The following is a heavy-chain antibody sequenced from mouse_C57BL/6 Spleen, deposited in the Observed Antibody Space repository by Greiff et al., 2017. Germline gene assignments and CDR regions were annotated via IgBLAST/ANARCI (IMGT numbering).Heavy chain of an antibody. D-gene: IGHD1-1*01. J-gene: IGHJ3*01. CDR3: ARDLDYYGSSTFAY. V-gene: IGHV3-6*01. Sequence: EVQLVESGPGLVKPSQSLSLTCSVTGYSITSGYYWNWIRQFPGNKLEWMGYISYDGSNNYNPSLKNRISITRDTSKNQFFLKLNSVTTEDTATYYCARDLDYYGSSTFAYWGQGTLVTVSA. CDR1: GYSITSGYY. CDR2: ISYDGSN.